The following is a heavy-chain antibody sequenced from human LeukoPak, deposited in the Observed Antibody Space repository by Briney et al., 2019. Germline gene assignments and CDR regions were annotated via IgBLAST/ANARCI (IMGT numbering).Heavy chain of an antibody. V-gene: IGHV1-8*01. CDR2: MNPNSGNT. CDR1: GYTFTSYD. Sequence: ASVKVSCKASGYTFTSYDVNWVRQATGQGLEWMGWMNPNSGNTGYAQKFQGRVTMTRNTSISTAYMELSSLRSEDTAVYYCARGIAVAGYYFDYWGQGTLVTVSS. J-gene: IGHJ4*02. D-gene: IGHD6-19*01. CDR3: ARGIAVAGYYFDY.